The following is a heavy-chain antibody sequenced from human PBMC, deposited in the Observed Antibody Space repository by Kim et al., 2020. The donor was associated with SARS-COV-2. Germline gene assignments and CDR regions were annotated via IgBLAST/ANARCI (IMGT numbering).Heavy chain of an antibody. D-gene: IGHD3-3*01. CDR3: GKDVNCLEWSCHLYYYY. V-gene: IGHV3-21*01. CDR1: GFTFSSYN. CDR2: INSSGSNK. J-gene: IGHJ6*01. Sequence: GGSLRLSCAASGFTFSSYNMNWVRQAPGKGLEWVSSINSSGSNKYEAYSKRSRTIISNNNEKNPFHLKMSMMTEEETVDYYGGKDVNCLEWSCHLYYYY.